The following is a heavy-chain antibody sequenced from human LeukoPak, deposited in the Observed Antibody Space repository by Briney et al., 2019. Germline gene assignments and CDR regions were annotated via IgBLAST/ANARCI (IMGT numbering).Heavy chain of an antibody. CDR1: GFTFSSYG. CDR3: VKDDQHYGDYPGWFDP. D-gene: IGHD4-17*01. J-gene: IGHJ5*02. CDR2: ISYDGSNK. V-gene: IGHV3-30*18. Sequence: GGSLRLSCAASGFTFSSYGMHWVRQAPGKGLEWVAVISYDGSNKYYADSVKGRFTISRDNSKNTLYLQMNSLRAEDTAVYYCVKDDQHYGDYPGWFDPWGQGTLVTVSS.